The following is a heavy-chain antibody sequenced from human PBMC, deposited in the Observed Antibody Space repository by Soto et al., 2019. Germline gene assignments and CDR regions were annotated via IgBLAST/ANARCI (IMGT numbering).Heavy chain of an antibody. Sequence: PGGSLRLSCAASGFTFSSYSMNWVRQAPGKGLEWVSYISSSSSTIYYADSVKGRFTISRDNAKNSLYLQMNSLRDEDTAVYYCSGDRYYDILTDYYGMDVWGQGTTVTVSS. CDR3: SGDRYYDILTDYYGMDV. J-gene: IGHJ6*02. CDR1: GFTFSSYS. V-gene: IGHV3-48*02. CDR2: ISSSSSTI. D-gene: IGHD3-9*01.